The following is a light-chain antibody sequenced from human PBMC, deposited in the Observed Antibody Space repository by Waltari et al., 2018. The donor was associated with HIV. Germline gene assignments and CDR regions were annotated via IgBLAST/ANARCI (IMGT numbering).Light chain of an antibody. CDR3: QSYDSSLNVI. CDR2: DIN. CDR1: NSNLGAGSG. Sequence: QSVLTQPPSVSGAPGQRVTLSCTGSNSNLGAGSGVPWYQHLPGPAPKPLIYDINNRPSGVPDRFSGSKSGTSASLAITGLQVEDEGDYFCQSYDSSLNVIFGGGTKLTVL. J-gene: IGLJ2*01. V-gene: IGLV1-40*01.